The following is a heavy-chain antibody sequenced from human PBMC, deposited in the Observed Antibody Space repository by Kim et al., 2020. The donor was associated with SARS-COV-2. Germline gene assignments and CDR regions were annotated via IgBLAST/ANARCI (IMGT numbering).Heavy chain of an antibody. V-gene: IGHV3-23*01. J-gene: IGHJ3*02. CDR2: ISGSGGST. D-gene: IGHD3-10*01. CDR1: GFTFSSYA. CDR3: AKDRILMKSRSGTDAFDI. Sequence: GGSLRLSCAASGFTFSSYAMSWVRQAPGKGLEWVSAISGSGGSTYYADSVKGRFTISRDNSKNTLYLQMNSLRAEDTAVYYCAKDRILMKSRSGTDAFDIWGQGTMVTVSS.